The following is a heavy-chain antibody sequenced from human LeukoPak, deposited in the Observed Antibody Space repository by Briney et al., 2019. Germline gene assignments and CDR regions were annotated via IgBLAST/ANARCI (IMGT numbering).Heavy chain of an antibody. CDR1: GGSISIYY. CDR3: AREKGSTYYDFWSGPYGMDV. D-gene: IGHD3-3*01. V-gene: IGHV4-59*01. Sequence: PSETLSLTCTVSGGSISIYYWSWIRQPPGKGLEWIGYIYYSGSTNYNPSLKSRVTISVDTSKNQFSLKLSSVTAADTAVYYCAREKGSTYYDFWSGPYGMDVWGQGTTVTVSS. J-gene: IGHJ6*02. CDR2: IYYSGST.